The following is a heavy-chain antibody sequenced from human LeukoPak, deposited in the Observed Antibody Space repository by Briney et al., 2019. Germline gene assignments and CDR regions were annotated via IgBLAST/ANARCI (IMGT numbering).Heavy chain of an antibody. CDR1: GGSISSYY. J-gene: IGHJ4*02. CDR3: ARFSGSYRPFDY. Sequence: SETLSLTCTVSGGSISSYYWSWIRQPAGKGLEWIGYVSYSGSTNSNPSLKSRVTISVDTSKKQFSLKLSSVTAADTAVYYCARFSGSYRPFDYWGQGILVTVSS. CDR2: VSYSGST. V-gene: IGHV4-59*01. D-gene: IGHD3-16*02.